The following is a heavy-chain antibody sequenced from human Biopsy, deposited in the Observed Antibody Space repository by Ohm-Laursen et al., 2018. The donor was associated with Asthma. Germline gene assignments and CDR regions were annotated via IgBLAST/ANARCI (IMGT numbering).Heavy chain of an antibody. CDR3: ERAAYDILTGYYGGGGMDV. D-gene: IGHD3-9*01. CDR2: ISAYNGNT. J-gene: IGHJ6*02. V-gene: IGHV1-18*04. Sequence: ASVKVSCKASGYTFTSYGISWLRQAPGQALEWMGWISAYNGNTNYAQKLQGRVTMTTDTSTSTAYMELRSLRSDDTAVYYCERAAYDILTGYYGGGGMDVWGQGTTVTVSS. CDR1: GYTFTSYG.